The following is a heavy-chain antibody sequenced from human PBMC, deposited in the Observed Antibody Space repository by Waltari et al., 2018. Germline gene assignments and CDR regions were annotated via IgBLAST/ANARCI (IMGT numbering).Heavy chain of an antibody. D-gene: IGHD1-26*01. V-gene: IGHV1-3*01. Sequence: QVQLVQSGAEVKKPGASVKVSCKASGYTFTSYAMHWVRQAPGQRLEWMGWINAGKCNTKYSQKFQGRVTITRDTAASTAYMELSSLRSEDTAVYYCARDKGIVGATYRYNWFDPWGQGTLVTVSS. CDR2: INAGKCNT. J-gene: IGHJ5*02. CDR1: GYTFTSYA. CDR3: ARDKGIVGATYRYNWFDP.